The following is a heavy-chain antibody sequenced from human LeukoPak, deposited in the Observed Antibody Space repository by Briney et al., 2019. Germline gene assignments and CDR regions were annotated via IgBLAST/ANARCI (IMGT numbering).Heavy chain of an antibody. Sequence: PGGSLRLSCAGSGLTFSSYGMTWVRQAPGKGLEWVAAITGNGGDTRYAHSVKGRFTISRDNSKNTLYLQMNSLRAEDTAIYYCAKDPYSSGPYNWFDPWGQGTLVTVSS. CDR3: AKDPYSSGPYNWFDP. J-gene: IGHJ5*02. CDR1: GLTFSSYG. D-gene: IGHD6-19*01. CDR2: ITGNGGDT. V-gene: IGHV3-23*01.